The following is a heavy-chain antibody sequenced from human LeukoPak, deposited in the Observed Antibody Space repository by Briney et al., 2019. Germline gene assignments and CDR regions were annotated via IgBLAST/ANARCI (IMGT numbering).Heavy chain of an antibody. CDR2: ISWNSGSI. CDR3: AKALGSGWSRPFDY. CDR1: GFIFDDYA. D-gene: IGHD6-19*01. J-gene: IGHJ4*02. Sequence: GGSLRLSCAASGFIFDDYAMHWVRQAPGKGLEWVSGISWNSGSIGYADSVKGRFTISRDDAKNSLYLQMNSLRAEDTALYYCAKALGSGWSRPFDYWGQGTLVTVSS. V-gene: IGHV3-9*01.